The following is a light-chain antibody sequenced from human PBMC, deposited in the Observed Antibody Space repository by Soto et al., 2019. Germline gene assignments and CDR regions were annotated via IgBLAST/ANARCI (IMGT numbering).Light chain of an antibody. CDR3: GTWDDSLTTWM. V-gene: IGLV1-47*01. CDR1: TANIGSNY. CDR2: KND. J-gene: IGLJ3*02. Sequence: QAVLTQPPSASGTPGQRVTISCSGSTANIGSNYVNWYQQLPGAAPKFLIYKNDKRPSGVPDRFSASRSASSASLAISGLRSDDEAEYFCGTWDDSLTTWMFGGGTKLTVL.